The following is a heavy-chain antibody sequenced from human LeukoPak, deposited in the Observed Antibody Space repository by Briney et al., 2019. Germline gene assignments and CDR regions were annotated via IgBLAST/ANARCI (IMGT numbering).Heavy chain of an antibody. D-gene: IGHD6-19*01. CDR2: IIPIFGTA. Sequence: SVKVSCKASGGTFSSYAISWVRQAPGQGLEWMGGIIPIFGTANYAQKFQGRVTITADESTSTAYMELSSLRSEDTAVYYCASPPEGSSGWYFGNWGQGTQVTVSS. CDR3: ASPPEGSSGWYFGN. V-gene: IGHV1-69*13. CDR1: GGTFSSYA. J-gene: IGHJ4*02.